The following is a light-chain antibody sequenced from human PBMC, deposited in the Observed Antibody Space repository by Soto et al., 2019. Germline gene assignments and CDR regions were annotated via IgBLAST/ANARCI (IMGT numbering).Light chain of an antibody. J-gene: IGKJ1*01. CDR3: QQFNAYPRT. CDR2: DAS. CDR1: QDITSD. Sequence: AIQLTQSPSSLSASLGDTVIITCRASQDITSDLAWYQQRPEKAPVLLIYDASRLESGAPPRFSGGGSGTAFSLTISSLQPEDFATYFCQQFNAYPRTFGQGTKVDIK. V-gene: IGKV1-13*02.